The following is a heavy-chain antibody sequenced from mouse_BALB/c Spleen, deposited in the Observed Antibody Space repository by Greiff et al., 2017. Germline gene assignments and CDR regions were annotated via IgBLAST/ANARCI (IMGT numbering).Heavy chain of an antibody. CDR2: ISDGGSYT. J-gene: IGHJ2*01. V-gene: IGHV5-4*02. Sequence: EVQPVESGGGLVKPGGSLKLSCAASGFTFSDYYMYWVRQTPEKRLEWVATISDGGSYTYYPDSVKGRFTISRDNAKNNLYLQMSRLKSEDTAMYYCARGGGDYWGQGTTLTVSS. CDR3: ARGGGDY. CDR1: GFTFSDYY.